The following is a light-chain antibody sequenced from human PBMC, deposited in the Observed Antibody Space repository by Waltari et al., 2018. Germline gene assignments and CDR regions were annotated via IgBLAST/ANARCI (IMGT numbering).Light chain of an antibody. Sequence: EILLTQSPVTLSVSPGERATLSCKASQSVRSYLAWYQQKPGQAPRLLIYDASNRASDIPARFSGSGSGTEFTLTISSLQSEDVAVYYCQQYNSWPPKYTFGQGTKLEIK. V-gene: IGKV3D-15*01. CDR1: QSVRSY. CDR3: QQYNSWPPKYT. CDR2: DAS. J-gene: IGKJ2*01.